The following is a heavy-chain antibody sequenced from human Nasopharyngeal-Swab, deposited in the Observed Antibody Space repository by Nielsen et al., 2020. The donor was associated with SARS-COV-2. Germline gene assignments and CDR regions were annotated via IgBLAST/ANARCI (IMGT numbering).Heavy chain of an antibody. Sequence: SETLSLTCTVSGGSVSSGSYYWSWIRQPPGKGLEWIGYIYYSGSTNYNPSLKSRVTISVDTSKNQFSLKLSSVTAADTAVYYCARGGLFYGMDVWGQGTTVTVSS. CDR3: ARGGLFYGMDV. D-gene: IGHD1-26*01. CDR2: IYYSGST. V-gene: IGHV4-61*01. J-gene: IGHJ6*02. CDR1: GGSVSSGSYY.